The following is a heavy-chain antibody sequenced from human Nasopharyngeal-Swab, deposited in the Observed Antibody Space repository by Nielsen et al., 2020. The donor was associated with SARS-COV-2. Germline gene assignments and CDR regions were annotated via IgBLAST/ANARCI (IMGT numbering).Heavy chain of an antibody. CDR1: GFTFSSYG. CDR3: AKERIVGATAFDY. J-gene: IGHJ4*02. D-gene: IGHD1-26*01. Sequence: GESLKISCAASGFTFSSYGMHWVRQAPGKGLEWVAVIWYDGSNKYYADSVKGRFTISRDNSKNTLYLQMNSLRAEDTAVYYCAKERIVGATAFDYWGQGTLVTVSS. V-gene: IGHV3-33*06. CDR2: IWYDGSNK.